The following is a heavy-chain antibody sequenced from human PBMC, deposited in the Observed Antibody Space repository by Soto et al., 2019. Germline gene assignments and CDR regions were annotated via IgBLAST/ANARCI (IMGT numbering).Heavy chain of an antibody. V-gene: IGHV3-23*01. CDR2: ISDRGGST. Sequence: GGSLRLSCAVSGFTFSSYAMNWVRQAPGKGLEWVSGISDRGGSTYYADSVKGRFTISRDNSKNTLHLQMNSLRAEDTAVYYCAKLPGYDSSGYYYYFDYWGQGTLVTVSS. D-gene: IGHD3-22*01. CDR3: AKLPGYDSSGYYYYFDY. CDR1: GFTFSSYA. J-gene: IGHJ4*02.